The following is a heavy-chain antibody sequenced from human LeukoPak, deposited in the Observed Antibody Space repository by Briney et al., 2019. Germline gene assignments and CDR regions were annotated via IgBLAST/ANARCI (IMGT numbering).Heavy chain of an antibody. V-gene: IGHV4-59*08. J-gene: IGHJ6*03. Sequence: SETLSLTCTVSGGSISSYYLSWIRQPPGKGLEWIGYIYYSGSTNYNPSLKSRVTISVDTSKNQFSLKLSSVTAADTAVYYCAWGDCSSTSCPFGYYYYYMDVWGKGTTVTVSS. CDR1: GGSISSYY. D-gene: IGHD2-2*01. CDR2: IYYSGST. CDR3: AWGDCSSTSCPFGYYYYYMDV.